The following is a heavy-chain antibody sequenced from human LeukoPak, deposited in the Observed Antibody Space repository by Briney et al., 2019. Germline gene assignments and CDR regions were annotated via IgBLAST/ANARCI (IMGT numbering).Heavy chain of an antibody. V-gene: IGHV3-7*01. J-gene: IGHJ3*02. CDR3: ARDSSGYMRNAFDI. CDR2: IKQDGSEK. D-gene: IGHD3-22*01. CDR1: GFTFSSYW. Sequence: GGSLRLSCAASGFTFSSYWMSWVRQAPGKGLEWVANIKQDGSEKYYVDSVKGRFTISRDNAKNSLYLQMNSLRAEDTAVYYCARDSSGYMRNAFDIWGQGTMVTVSS.